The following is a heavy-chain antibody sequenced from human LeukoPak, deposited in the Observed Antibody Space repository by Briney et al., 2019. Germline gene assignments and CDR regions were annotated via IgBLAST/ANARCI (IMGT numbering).Heavy chain of an antibody. V-gene: IGHV4-39*01. Sequence: SETLSLTCTVSGGSISSSSYYWGWIRQPPGKGLEWIGSIYYSGSTYYNPSLKSRVTISVDTSKNQFSLKLSSVTAADTAVYYCATNTAMGPFDYWGQGTLVTVSS. CDR2: IYYSGST. J-gene: IGHJ4*02. D-gene: IGHD5-18*01. CDR1: GGSISSSSYY. CDR3: ATNTAMGPFDY.